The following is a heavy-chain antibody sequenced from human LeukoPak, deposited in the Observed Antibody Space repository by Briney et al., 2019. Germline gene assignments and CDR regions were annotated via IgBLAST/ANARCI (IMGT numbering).Heavy chain of an antibody. D-gene: IGHD3-22*01. CDR3: ARVYYDSSGYYYRDANVGAFDI. Sequence: GGSLRLSCAASGFIFGKYWMSWVRQAPGKGLEWVANIKLDGSEKNYVDSVKGRFTISRDNTKNSLYLQMNSLRAEDTAVFYCARVYYDSSGYYYRDANVGAFDIWGQGTMVTVSS. J-gene: IGHJ3*02. CDR2: IKLDGSEK. CDR1: GFIFGKYW. V-gene: IGHV3-7*03.